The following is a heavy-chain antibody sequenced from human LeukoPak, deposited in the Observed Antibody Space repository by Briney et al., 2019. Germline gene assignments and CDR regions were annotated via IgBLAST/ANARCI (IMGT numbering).Heavy chain of an antibody. CDR2: IIPTFGTA. CDR3: ARDLAMVRGARYRPYNWFDP. Sequence: SVKVSCKTSRGTFSSYALTWVRQAPGQGLEWMGGIIPTFGTAAYAQKFQGRVTISADESTSTAYMELSSLTSEDTAVYYCARDLAMVRGARYRPYNWFDPWGQGTLVTVSS. V-gene: IGHV1-69*13. D-gene: IGHD3-10*01. CDR1: RGTFSSYA. J-gene: IGHJ5*02.